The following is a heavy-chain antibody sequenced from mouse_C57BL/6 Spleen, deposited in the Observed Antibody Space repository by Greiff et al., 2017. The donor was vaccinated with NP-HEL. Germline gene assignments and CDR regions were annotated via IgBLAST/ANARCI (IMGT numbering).Heavy chain of an antibody. Sequence: QVQLQQSGPELVKPGASVKISCKASGYAFSSSWMNWVKQRPGKGLEWIGRIYPGDGDTNYNGKFKGKATLTADKSSSTAYMQLSSLTSEDSAVYFCARGYYGSSWYFDVWGTGTTVTVSS. J-gene: IGHJ1*03. CDR2: IYPGDGDT. CDR3: ARGYYGSSWYFDV. V-gene: IGHV1-82*01. D-gene: IGHD1-1*01. CDR1: GYAFSSSW.